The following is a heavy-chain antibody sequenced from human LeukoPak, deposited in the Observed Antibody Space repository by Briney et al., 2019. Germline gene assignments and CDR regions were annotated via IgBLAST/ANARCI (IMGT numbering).Heavy chain of an antibody. D-gene: IGHD2-15*01. CDR2: IRWDRGTV. J-gene: IGHJ4*02. CDR3: ARGIDSSGTYSGWGFHLRY. Sequence: PGGSQRLSCAVSGFNVDDYAIHWVRQPPGKGLEWVSGIRWDRGTVGYAGSVKGRFTMSRDSAKNSVYLQMNSLRPEDTALYYCARGIDSSGTYSGWGFHLRYWGQGTQVTVSS. CDR1: GFNVDDYA. V-gene: IGHV3-9*01.